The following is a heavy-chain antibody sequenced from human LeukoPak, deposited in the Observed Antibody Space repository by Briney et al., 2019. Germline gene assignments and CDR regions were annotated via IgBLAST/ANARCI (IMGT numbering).Heavy chain of an antibody. V-gene: IGHV3-23*01. J-gene: IGHJ4*02. CDR2: ISGSGGST. CDR1: GFTFSSYG. CDR3: AKDLLVVVVAATRRSY. Sequence: GGTLRLSCAASGFTFSSYGMSWVRQAPGKGLEWVSAISGSGGSTYYADSVKGRFTISRDNSKNTLYLQMNSLRAEDTAVYYCAKDLLVVVVAATRRSYWGQGTLVTVSS. D-gene: IGHD2-15*01.